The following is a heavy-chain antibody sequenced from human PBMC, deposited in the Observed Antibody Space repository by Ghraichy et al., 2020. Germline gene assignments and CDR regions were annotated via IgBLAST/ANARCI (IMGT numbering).Heavy chain of an antibody. V-gene: IGHV3-23*01. J-gene: IGHJ4*02. D-gene: IGHD3-22*01. CDR1: GFTFSSYA. Sequence: GGSLRLSCAASGFTFSSYAMSWVRQAPGKGLEWVSAISGSGGSTYYADSVKGRFTISRDNSKNTLCLQMNSLRAEDTAVYYCAKYGGSITMIVVGIPTDWGQGTLVTVSS. CDR3: AKYGGSITMIVVGIPTD. CDR2: ISGSGGST.